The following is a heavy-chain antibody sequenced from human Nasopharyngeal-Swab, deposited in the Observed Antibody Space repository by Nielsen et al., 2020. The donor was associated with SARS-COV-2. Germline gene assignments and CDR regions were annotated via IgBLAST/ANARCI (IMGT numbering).Heavy chain of an antibody. J-gene: IGHJ6*02. CDR1: GYLFTSFA. CDR2: INGGNGNT. D-gene: IGHD3-3*01. V-gene: IGHV1-3*01. Sequence: ASVKVSCKAAGYLFTSFAMHWVRQDPGQRLEWMGWINGGNGNTKYSQKFQGRVTFTRDTSASTVYMELSSLRSEDTAVYYCASWDGFSLYYGMDVWGQGTTVTVSS. CDR3: ASWDGFSLYYGMDV.